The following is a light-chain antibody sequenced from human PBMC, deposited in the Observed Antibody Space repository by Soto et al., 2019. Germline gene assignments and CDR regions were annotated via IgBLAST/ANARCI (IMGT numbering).Light chain of an antibody. Sequence: QSALTQPASVSGSPGQSITISCTGTSSDVGGYNYVSWYQHHPGRAPKLMIYEVSNRPSGVSSRFSGSMTGNTASLTISGLQAEDEADYYCSSYISSSTWVFGGGTKLTVL. CDR2: EVS. CDR1: SSDVGGYNY. CDR3: SSYISSSTWV. V-gene: IGLV2-14*01. J-gene: IGLJ3*02.